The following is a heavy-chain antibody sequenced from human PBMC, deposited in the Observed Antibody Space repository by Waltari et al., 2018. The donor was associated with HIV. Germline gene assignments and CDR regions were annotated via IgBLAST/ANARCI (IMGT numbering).Heavy chain of an antibody. CDR2: INHSGST. V-gene: IGHV4-34*01. Sequence: QVQLQQWGAGLLKPSETLSLTCAVYGGSFSGYYWCWIRQPPGKGLEWIGEINHSGSTNYNPSLKSRVTISVDTPKNQFSLKLSSVTAADTAVYYCARDLNAIAVAGRGDYWGQGTLVTVSS. D-gene: IGHD6-19*01. CDR1: GGSFSGYY. CDR3: ARDLNAIAVAGRGDY. J-gene: IGHJ4*02.